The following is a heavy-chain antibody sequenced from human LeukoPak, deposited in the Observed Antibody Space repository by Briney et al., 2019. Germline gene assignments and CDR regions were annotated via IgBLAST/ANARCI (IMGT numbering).Heavy chain of an antibody. CDR3: AGRPMVRERGAWGMDV. D-gene: IGHD3-10*01. J-gene: IGHJ6*02. CDR2: IYTSGST. V-gene: IGHV4-4*07. CDR1: GGSISSYY. Sequence: SETLSLTCTVSGGSISSYYWSWIRQPAGKGLEWIGRIYTSGSTNYNPSLKSRVTMSVDTSKNQFSLKLSSVTAADTAVYYCAGRPMVRERGAWGMDVWGQGTTVTVSS.